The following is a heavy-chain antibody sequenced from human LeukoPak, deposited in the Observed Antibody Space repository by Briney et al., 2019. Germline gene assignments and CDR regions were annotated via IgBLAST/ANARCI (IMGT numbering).Heavy chain of an antibody. CDR1: GYTFTVYY. V-gene: IGHV1-2*02. Sequence: GASVKVSCKASGYTFTVYYIHWVRQAPGQGLEWMGWINPNSGDTHSAQKFQGRVTMTRDTSISTAYMELSRLRSDDTATYYCARGSTVGATESLGSDYWGQGNPVTVSS. J-gene: IGHJ4*02. CDR2: INPNSGDT. CDR3: ARGSTVGATESLGSDY. D-gene: IGHD1-26*01.